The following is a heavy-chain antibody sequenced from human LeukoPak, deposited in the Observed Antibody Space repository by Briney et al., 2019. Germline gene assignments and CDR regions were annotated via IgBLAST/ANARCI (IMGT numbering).Heavy chain of an antibody. CDR3: AKGPPPYTFWSGYSIAARRSCFDY. D-gene: IGHD3-3*01. V-gene: IGHV3-23*01. CDR1: GFTFSSYA. J-gene: IGHJ4*02. CDR2: ISGSGGST. Sequence: PGGSLRLSCAASGFTFSSYAMSWVRQAPGKGLEWVSAISGSGGSTYYADSVKGRFTISRDNSKNTLYLQMNSLRAEDTAVYYCAKGPPPYTFWSGYSIAARRSCFDYWGQGTLVTVSS.